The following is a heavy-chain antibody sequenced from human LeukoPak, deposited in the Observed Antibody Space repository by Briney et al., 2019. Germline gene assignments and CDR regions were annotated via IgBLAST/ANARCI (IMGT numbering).Heavy chain of an antibody. Sequence: GGSLRLSCAASGFTFSSYAMSWVRQAPGKGLEWVGRIKSKTDGGTTDYAAPVKGRFTISRDDSKNTLYLQMNSLKTEDTAVYYCTTMTQYYYDSSGYYSRDYWGQGTLVTVSS. J-gene: IGHJ4*02. V-gene: IGHV3-15*01. CDR1: GFTFSSYA. CDR3: TTMTQYYYDSSGYYSRDY. D-gene: IGHD3-22*01. CDR2: IKSKTDGGTT.